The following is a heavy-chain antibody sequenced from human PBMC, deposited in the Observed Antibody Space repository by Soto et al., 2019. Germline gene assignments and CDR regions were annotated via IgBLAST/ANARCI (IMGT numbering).Heavy chain of an antibody. CDR1: GYTLTSYD. D-gene: IGHD1-26*01. CDR3: AREAVGAFDI. CDR2: MNPNSDNT. V-gene: IGHV1-8*01. J-gene: IGHJ3*02. Sequence: QVQLVQSGAEVTKPGASVKVSCKASGYTLTSYDINWVRQATGQGLEWMGWMNPNSDNTGYAQKFKGRVTMTRNTTISPAYMELSTRRSEDTAVYYCAREAVGAFDIWGQGTMVTVSS.